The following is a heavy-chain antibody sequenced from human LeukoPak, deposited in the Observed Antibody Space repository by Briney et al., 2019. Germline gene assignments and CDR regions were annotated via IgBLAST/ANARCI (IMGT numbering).Heavy chain of an antibody. J-gene: IGHJ4*02. V-gene: IGHV3-23*01. CDR3: AKTDTAIAVASHPDY. CDR2: ISGSGNRT. CDR1: GFTFSSFG. Sequence: GGSLRLSCAASGFTFSSFGMNWVRQAPGKGLEWVSAISGSGNRTFYADSVKGRFAISRDNAKNSLYLQMNSLRAEDTALYYCAKTDTAIAVASHPDYWGQGTLVTVSS. D-gene: IGHD6-19*01.